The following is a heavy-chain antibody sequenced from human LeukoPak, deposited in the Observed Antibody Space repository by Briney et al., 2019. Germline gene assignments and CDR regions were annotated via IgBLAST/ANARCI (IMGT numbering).Heavy chain of an antibody. CDR2: IYYSGST. V-gene: IGHV4-39*07. CDR3: ARGYDSSGYVYYYYMDV. CDR1: GGSISTSSYY. Sequence: SETLSLTCTVSGGSISTSSYYWGWIRQPPGKGLEGIGSIYYSGSTYYNPSLKSRVTISVDTSKNQFSLKLSSVTAADTAVYHCARGYDSSGYVYYYYMDVWGKGTTVTVSS. D-gene: IGHD3-22*01. J-gene: IGHJ6*03.